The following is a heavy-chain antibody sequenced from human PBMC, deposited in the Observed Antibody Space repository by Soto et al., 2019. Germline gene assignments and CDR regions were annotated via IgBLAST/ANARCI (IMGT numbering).Heavy chain of an antibody. CDR2: ISNSGST. D-gene: IGHD3-3*01. CDR3: ARHLGLDATSYDFWSGYLFDY. J-gene: IGHJ4*02. CDR1: GASITTFH. Sequence: PSETLSLTCTVSGASITTFHWSWIRQPPGKGLEWLGYISNSGSTNYNPSLKSRVYISVDTSRNQFSLKLTSVTAADTAVYYCARHLGLDATSYDFWSGYLFDYWGQGALVTVSS. V-gene: IGHV4-59*08.